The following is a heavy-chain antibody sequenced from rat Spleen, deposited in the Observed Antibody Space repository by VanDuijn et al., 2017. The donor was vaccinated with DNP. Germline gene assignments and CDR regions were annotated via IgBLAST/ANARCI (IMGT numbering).Heavy chain of an antibody. J-gene: IGHJ2*01. V-gene: IGHV5-27*01. CDR2: IGSAAYAP. Sequence: EVQLVESGGGLVQPGRSLKLSCAASGFTFSAYYMAWVRQAPAKGLEWVAYIGSAAYAPYYGDSVKGRFTISRDNAKNTLHLQMNSLRSEDTATYYCTTETTEGPDYWGQGVMVTVSS. D-gene: IGHD1-11*01. CDR3: TTETTEGPDY. CDR1: GFTFSAYY.